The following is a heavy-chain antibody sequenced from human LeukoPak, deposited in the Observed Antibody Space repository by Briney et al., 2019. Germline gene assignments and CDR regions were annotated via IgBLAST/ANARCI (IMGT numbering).Heavy chain of an antibody. V-gene: IGHV1-18*01. CDR3: ARLRILGAAYSNFDY. Sequence: GASVKVSCKASGYTFTSYGISWVRQAPGQGLEWMGWISAYNGNTNYAQKPQGRVTMTTDTSTSTAYMELRSLRSDDTAVYYCARLRILGAAYSNFDYWGQGTLVTVSS. J-gene: IGHJ4*02. D-gene: IGHD1-26*01. CDR1: GYTFTSYG. CDR2: ISAYNGNT.